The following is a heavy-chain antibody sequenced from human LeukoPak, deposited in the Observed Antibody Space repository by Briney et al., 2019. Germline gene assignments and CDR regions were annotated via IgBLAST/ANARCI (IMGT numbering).Heavy chain of an antibody. V-gene: IGHV4-38-2*02. CDR2: IYHSGST. CDR3: ARDRSVGVLPAPPFDF. CDR1: GYSISSGYY. D-gene: IGHD6-6*01. Sequence: SDTLSLTCTVSGYSISSGYYWGWIRQPPGKGLEWIGSIYHSGSTYYNPSLKSRVTISVDTSKNQFSLKLSSVTAADTAVYYCARDRSVGVLPAPPFDFWGQGTLVTVSS. J-gene: IGHJ4*02.